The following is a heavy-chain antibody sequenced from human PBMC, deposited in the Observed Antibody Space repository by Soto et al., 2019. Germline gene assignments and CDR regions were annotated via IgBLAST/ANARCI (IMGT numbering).Heavy chain of an antibody. D-gene: IGHD2-15*01. CDR2: TYYRSKWYN. CDR1: GDSVSSNSAA. J-gene: IGHJ6*03. CDR3: ARARELGYCSGGSCYRVGSDYYYYMDV. V-gene: IGHV6-1*01. Sequence: SQTLSLTCAISGDSVSSNSAAWNWIRQSPSRGLEWLGRTYYRSKWYNDYAVSVKSRITINPDTSKNQFSLQLNSVTPEDTAVYYCARARELGYCSGGSCYRVGSDYYYYMDVWGKGTTVTVSS.